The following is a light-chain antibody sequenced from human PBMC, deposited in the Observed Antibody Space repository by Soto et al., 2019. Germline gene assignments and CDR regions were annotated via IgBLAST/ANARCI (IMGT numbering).Light chain of an antibody. J-gene: IGKJ1*01. V-gene: IGKV2-30*01. CDR1: QSLVYSDGNTY. CDR3: MQGAHWPRT. CDR2: KVS. Sequence: DVVMTQSPLSLPVTLGQPASISCRSSQSLVYSDGNTYLSWFQQRPGQSPRRLIYKVSNRDSGVPERFSGSGSGTDFTLQISRVEAEDVGVYYCMQGAHWPRTFGQGTKVEI.